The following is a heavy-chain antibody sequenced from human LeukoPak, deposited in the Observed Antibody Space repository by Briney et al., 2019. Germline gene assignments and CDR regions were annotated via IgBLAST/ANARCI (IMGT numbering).Heavy chain of an antibody. V-gene: IGHV4-4*07. CDR3: ARGRYCSADICSGGDTFDI. D-gene: IGHD2-15*01. CDR2: IYTRGST. Sequence: PSETLSLTCTVSGGSINNYYWSWIRQPAGKGLEWIGRIYTRGSTNYNPSLKSRVTMSVDTSKNQFSLKLSSVTAADTAVYYCARGRYCSADICSGGDTFDIWGQGTMVSVSS. CDR1: GGSINNYY. J-gene: IGHJ3*02.